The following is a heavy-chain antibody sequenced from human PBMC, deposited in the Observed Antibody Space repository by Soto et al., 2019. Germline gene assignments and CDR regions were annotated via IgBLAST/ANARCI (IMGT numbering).Heavy chain of an antibody. CDR3: ARGVDIVVTAGDWFDP. V-gene: IGHV1-8*01. J-gene: IGHJ5*02. CDR1: GYSFTIHE. Sequence: QVQLVQSGAEVRKPGASVKVSCKASGYSFTIHEINWVRQAPGQGLEWMGWMDPRNGNTGYAQKFQGRVTMTRNISIRTAYMELSSLTSEDSAVYYCARGVDIVVTAGDWFDPWGQGTLVTVSS. CDR2: MDPRNGNT. D-gene: IGHD5-12*01.